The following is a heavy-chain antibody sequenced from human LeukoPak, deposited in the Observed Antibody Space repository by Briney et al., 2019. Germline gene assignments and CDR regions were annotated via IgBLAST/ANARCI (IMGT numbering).Heavy chain of an antibody. CDR2: ISGSGGST. Sequence: GGSLRLSCAASGFTFSSYAMSWVRQAPGKGLEWVSAISGSGGSTYYADSVKGRFTISRDNSKNTLYLQMNSLRAEDTAVYYCAKDAYYDFWSGYLVFGYWGQGALVTVSS. J-gene: IGHJ4*02. CDR1: GFTFSSYA. CDR3: AKDAYYDFWSGYLVFGY. V-gene: IGHV3-23*01. D-gene: IGHD3-3*01.